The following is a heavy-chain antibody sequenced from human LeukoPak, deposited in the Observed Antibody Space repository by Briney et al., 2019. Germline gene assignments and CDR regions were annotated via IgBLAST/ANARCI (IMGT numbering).Heavy chain of an antibody. CDR1: GYTFTSYY. V-gene: IGHV1-46*01. J-gene: IGHJ4*02. CDR3: ARDSSTWSVDY. CDR2: IYVSADTT. D-gene: IGHD6-13*01. Sequence: ASVKVSCKASGYTFTSYYMHWVRQAPGQGLEWMGIIYVSADTTSYAQNLQGRIAIARDTSTSTVYMELSSLRSEDAAVYYCARDSSTWSVDYWGQGTLVTVSS.